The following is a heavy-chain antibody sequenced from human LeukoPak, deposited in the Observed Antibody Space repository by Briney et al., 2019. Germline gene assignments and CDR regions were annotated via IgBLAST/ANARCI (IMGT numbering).Heavy chain of an antibody. Sequence: ASVKVSCKASGYTFTSYNMHWVRQAPGQGLEWMGIINPSGGSTSYAQKFQGRVTMTRDTSTSTVYMELSSLRSDDTAVYYCAAAPAAIPHYWGQGTLVTVSS. V-gene: IGHV1-46*01. CDR2: INPSGGST. J-gene: IGHJ4*02. D-gene: IGHD2-2*01. CDR1: GYTFTSYN. CDR3: AAAPAAIPHY.